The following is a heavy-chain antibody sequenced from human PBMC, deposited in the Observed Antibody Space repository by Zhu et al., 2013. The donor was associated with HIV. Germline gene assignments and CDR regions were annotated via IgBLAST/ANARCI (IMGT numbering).Heavy chain of an antibody. J-gene: IGHJ4*02. Sequence: ASGGTFSSYAISWVRQAPGQGLEWMGGIIPIFGTANYAQKFQGRVTITADKSTSTAYMELSSLRSEDTAVYYCARGLPAEDFDYWGQGTLVTVSS. CDR1: GGTFSSYA. CDR2: IIPIFGTA. D-gene: IGHD2-2*01. CDR3: ARGLPAEDFDY. V-gene: IGHV1-69*06.